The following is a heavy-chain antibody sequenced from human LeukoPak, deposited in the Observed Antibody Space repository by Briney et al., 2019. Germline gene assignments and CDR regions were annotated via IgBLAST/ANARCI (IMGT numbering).Heavy chain of an antibody. CDR3: VRGLDS. CDR1: GLTSSSDW. V-gene: IGHV3-74*01. D-gene: IGHD3-16*01. CDR2: SNGDGSST. J-gene: IGHJ5*01. Sequence: GPSLRLSLAASGLTSSSDWTRWGRQTPAKRHWSVSYSNGDGSSTNYADSVRGRFTISRDNAKKTLYLQMNSLRDEDTAVYYCVRGLDSWGLGTLVTVSS.